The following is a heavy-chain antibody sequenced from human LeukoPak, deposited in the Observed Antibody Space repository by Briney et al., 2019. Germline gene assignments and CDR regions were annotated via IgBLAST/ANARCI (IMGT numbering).Heavy chain of an antibody. J-gene: IGHJ4*02. CDR1: GFTFSSYA. Sequence: GGSLRLSCAASGFTFSSYAMSWVRQAPGKGLEWVSAISGSGGSTYYADSVKGRFTISRDNAKNSLYLQMNSLRAEDTALYYCAKGRMTTVTLFDYWGQGTLVTVSS. D-gene: IGHD4-17*01. CDR3: AKGRMTTVTLFDY. CDR2: ISGSGGST. V-gene: IGHV3-23*01.